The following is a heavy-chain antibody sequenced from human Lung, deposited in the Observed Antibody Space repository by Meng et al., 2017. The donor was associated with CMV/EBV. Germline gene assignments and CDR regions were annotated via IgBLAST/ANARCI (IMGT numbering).Heavy chain of an antibody. CDR3: ARAPQSVGESFDI. J-gene: IGHJ3*02. Sequence: SETLSLTCTVSGGAINSGGYYWSWIRQHPGKGLEWIGYIYYSGSGYYNPSLRSRITMSVDTSKNQFSLKLTSVTAADTAVYYCARAPQSVGESFDIWGQGXMVTVSS. CDR2: IYYSGSG. V-gene: IGHV4-31*03. D-gene: IGHD3-16*01. CDR1: GGAINSGGYY.